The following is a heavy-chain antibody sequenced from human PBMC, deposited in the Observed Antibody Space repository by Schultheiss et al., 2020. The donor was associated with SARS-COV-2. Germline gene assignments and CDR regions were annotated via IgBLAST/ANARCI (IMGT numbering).Heavy chain of an antibody. Sequence: GGSLRLSCAASGFTFSTNAMSWVRQAPGKGLEWVPAISGSGGSTYYADSVKGRFTISRDNSKNTLYLQMNSLRAEDTAVYYCAKGGYYDSSGYYPFDYWGQGTLVTVSS. CDR3: AKGGYYDSSGYYPFDY. J-gene: IGHJ4*02. D-gene: IGHD3-22*01. V-gene: IGHV3-23*01. CDR1: GFTFSTNA. CDR2: ISGSGGST.